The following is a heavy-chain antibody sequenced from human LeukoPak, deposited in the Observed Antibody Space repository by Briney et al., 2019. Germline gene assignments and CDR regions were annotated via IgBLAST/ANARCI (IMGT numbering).Heavy chain of an antibody. CDR1: GYTFTSYD. CDR2: MNPNSGNT. J-gene: IGHJ4*02. Sequence: ASVKVSCKASGYTFTSYDINWVRQATGQGLEWIGWMNPNSGNTGYAQKFQGRVTITRNTSISTAYMELSSLRSEDTAVYYCARGRDGYPDFDYWGQGTLVTVSS. CDR3: ARGRDGYPDFDY. D-gene: IGHD5-24*01. V-gene: IGHV1-8*03.